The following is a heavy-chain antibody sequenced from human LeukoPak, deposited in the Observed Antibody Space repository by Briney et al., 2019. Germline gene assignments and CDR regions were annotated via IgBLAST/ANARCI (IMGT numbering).Heavy chain of an antibody. D-gene: IGHD6-19*01. Sequence: GGSLRLSCVVSGFTFSSYNMNWVRQAPGKGLEWVSSISTSNNYIYYADSVTGRFTISRDNAKNSLYLQMNSLRAEDTAVYYCAKDKARYSSGWYGDYWGQGTLVTVSS. J-gene: IGHJ4*02. CDR1: GFTFSSYN. V-gene: IGHV3-21*01. CDR2: ISTSNNYI. CDR3: AKDKARYSSGWYGDY.